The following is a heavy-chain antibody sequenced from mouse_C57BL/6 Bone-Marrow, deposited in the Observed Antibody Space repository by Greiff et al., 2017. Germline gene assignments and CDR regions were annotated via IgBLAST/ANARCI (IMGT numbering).Heavy chain of an antibody. CDR1: GFTFSSYA. J-gene: IGHJ1*03. Sequence: EVQRVESGAGLVKPGGSLKLSCAASGFTFSSYAMSWVRQTPEKRLEWVAYISSGGDYIYYADTVKGRFTISRDNARNTLYLQMSSLKSEDTAMYYCTRDRYYGSSPWYFDVWGTGTTVTVSS. V-gene: IGHV5-9-1*02. D-gene: IGHD1-1*01. CDR3: TRDRYYGSSPWYFDV. CDR2: ISSGGDYI.